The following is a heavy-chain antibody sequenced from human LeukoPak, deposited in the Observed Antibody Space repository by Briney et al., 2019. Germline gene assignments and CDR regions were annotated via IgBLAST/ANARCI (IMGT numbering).Heavy chain of an antibody. CDR3: ARVRAARRVNDGFDI. Sequence: GGSLRLSCAAPGFTVSSNYMSWVRQAPGKGLEWVSVIYSGGSTYYADSVKGRFTISRHNSQNTLYLQMNSLKSEDTAVYYCARVRAARRVNDGFDIWGQGTMVTVSS. D-gene: IGHD6-6*01. J-gene: IGHJ3*02. CDR2: IYSGGST. V-gene: IGHV3-53*04. CDR1: GFTVSSNY.